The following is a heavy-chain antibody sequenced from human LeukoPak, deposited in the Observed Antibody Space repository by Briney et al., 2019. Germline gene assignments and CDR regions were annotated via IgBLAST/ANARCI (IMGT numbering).Heavy chain of an antibody. V-gene: IGHV4-4*02. D-gene: IGHD4-17*01. CDR2: IHHSGST. J-gene: IGHJ5*02. Sequence: SGTLSLTCAVSGGSISSTNWWSWVRQPPGKGLEWIGEIHHSGSTNYNVSLKSRVTISVDTSKNQFSLELSSLTAADTAVYYCAREFDYEGVDPWGQGTLVTVSS. CDR3: AREFDYEGVDP. CDR1: GGSISSTNW.